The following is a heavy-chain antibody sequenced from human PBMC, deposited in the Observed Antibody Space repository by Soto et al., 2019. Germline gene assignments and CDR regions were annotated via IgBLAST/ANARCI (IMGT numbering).Heavy chain of an antibody. CDR1: GGTFGSYA. CDR3: ARSQGSSTSLEIYYYYYYGMDV. J-gene: IGHJ6*02. D-gene: IGHD2-2*01. Sequence: QVQLVQSGAEVKKPGSSVKVSRKASGGTFGSYAISWVRQAPGQGLEWMGGLIPIPGTANYAQKCQGRVTIAADESTSTAYMELSSLRSEDTAVYYWARSQGSSTSLEIYYYYYYGMDVWGQGTTVTVSS. V-gene: IGHV1-69*01. CDR2: LIPIPGTA.